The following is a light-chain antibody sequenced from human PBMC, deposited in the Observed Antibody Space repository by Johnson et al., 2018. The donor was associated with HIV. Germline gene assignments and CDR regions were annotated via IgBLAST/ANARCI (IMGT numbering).Light chain of an antibody. CDR3: ETWDSHLSGV. CDR1: SSNIGHNY. V-gene: IGLV1-51*02. J-gene: IGLJ1*01. Sequence: QSVLTQPPSVSAAPGQKVTISCSGSSSNIGHNYVSWYQQLPGTAPKLLIYENNTRPSGIHDRFSGSKSGTSATLGITGLQTGDEADYYCETWDSHLSGVCGTGTKVTVL. CDR2: ENN.